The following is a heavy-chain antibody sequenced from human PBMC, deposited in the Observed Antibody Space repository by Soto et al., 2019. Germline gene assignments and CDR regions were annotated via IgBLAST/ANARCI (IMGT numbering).Heavy chain of an antibody. Sequence: TPSLTSPFSGCSIISGDYSWSWIRQPPGKGLEWIGYIYHSGSTYYNPSLKSRVTISVDRSKNQFSLKLSSVTAADTAVYYCARVPDRWGQGTLVTVSS. CDR1: GCSIISGDYS. D-gene: IGHD2-2*01. CDR2: IYHSGST. V-gene: IGHV4-30-2*01. CDR3: ARVPDR. J-gene: IGHJ5*02.